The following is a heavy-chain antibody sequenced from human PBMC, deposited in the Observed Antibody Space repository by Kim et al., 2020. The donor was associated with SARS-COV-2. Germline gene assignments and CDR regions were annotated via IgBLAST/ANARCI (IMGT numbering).Heavy chain of an antibody. J-gene: IGHJ6*03. CDR3: SGKSFTNYYYYMDV. V-gene: IGHV4-34*01. CDR2: INHSGST. CDR1: GGSFSGYY. D-gene: IGHD3-10*01. Sequence: SETLSLTCAVYGGSFSGYYWSWIRQPPGKGLEWIGEINHSGSTNYNPSLKSRVTISVDTSKNQFSLKLSSVTAADTAVYYCSGKSFTNYYYYMDVWGKGTTVTVSS.